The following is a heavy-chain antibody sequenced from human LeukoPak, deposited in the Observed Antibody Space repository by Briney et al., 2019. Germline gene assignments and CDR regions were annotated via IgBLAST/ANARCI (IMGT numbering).Heavy chain of an antibody. J-gene: IGHJ5*02. CDR2: INPSGGST. CDR1: GYTFTSYG. Sequence: ASVKVSCKASGYTFTSYGISWVRQAPGQGLEWMGIINPSGGSTSYAQKFQGRVTMTRDMSTSTVYMELSSLRSEDTAVYYCARDRMYYYDSSGPGNWFDPWGQGTLVTVSS. D-gene: IGHD3-22*01. CDR3: ARDRMYYYDSSGPGNWFDP. V-gene: IGHV1-46*01.